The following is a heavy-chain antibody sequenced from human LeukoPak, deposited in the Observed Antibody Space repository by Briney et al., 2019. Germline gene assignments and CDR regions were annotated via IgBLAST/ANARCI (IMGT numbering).Heavy chain of an antibody. V-gene: IGHV3-21*01. Sequence: GGSLRLSCAASGFTFSTYNMNWVRQAPGKGLEWVSSISGSSSYVYYADSVKGRFSISRDNAKNSLYLQMNSLRAEDTAVYYCASGGQTFDYWGQGTLVTVSS. CDR3: ASGGQTFDY. CDR1: GFTFSTYN. J-gene: IGHJ4*02. D-gene: IGHD4-23*01. CDR2: ISGSSSYV.